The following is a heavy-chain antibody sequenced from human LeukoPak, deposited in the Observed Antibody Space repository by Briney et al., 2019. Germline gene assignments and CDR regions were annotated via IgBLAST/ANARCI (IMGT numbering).Heavy chain of an antibody. CDR2: ISSSSSYI. V-gene: IGHV3-21*01. J-gene: IGHJ6*02. Sequence: PGGSLRLSCAASGFTFSSYSMNWVRQAPGKGLEWVSSISSSSSYIYYADSVKGRFTISRDNAKNSLYLQMNSLRAEDTAVYYCARGGVATLYYYYGMDVGGQGATVTVSS. CDR1: GFTFSSYS. CDR3: ARGGVATLYYYYGMDV. D-gene: IGHD2-15*01.